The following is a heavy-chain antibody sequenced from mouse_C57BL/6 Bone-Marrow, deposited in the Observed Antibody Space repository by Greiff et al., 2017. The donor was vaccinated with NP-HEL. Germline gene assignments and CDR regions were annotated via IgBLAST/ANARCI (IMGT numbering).Heavy chain of an antibody. V-gene: IGHV1-55*01. D-gene: IGHD2-5*01. Sequence: QVQLQQPGAELVKPGASVQMSCKASGYTFTSYWITWVKQRPGQGLEWIGDIYPGSGSTNYNEKFKSKATLTVDTSSSTAYMQLSSLTSEDSAVYYCASQAYYSNLFDYWGQGTTLTDSS. J-gene: IGHJ2*01. CDR3: ASQAYYSNLFDY. CDR2: IYPGSGST. CDR1: GYTFTSYW.